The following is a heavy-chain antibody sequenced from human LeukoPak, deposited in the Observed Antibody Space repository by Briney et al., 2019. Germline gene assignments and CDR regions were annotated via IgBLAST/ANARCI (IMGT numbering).Heavy chain of an antibody. CDR3: PHCRDGYTPVFDY. D-gene: IGHD5-24*01. CDR2: IIPIFGTA. Sequence: SVKVSCKASGGTFISYAISWVRQAPGQGLEWMGRIIPIFGTANYAQKFQGRVTITTDESTSTAYMELSSLRSEDTAVYYCPHCRDGYTPVFDYWGQGTLVTVSS. CDR1: GGTFISYA. J-gene: IGHJ4*02. V-gene: IGHV1-69*05.